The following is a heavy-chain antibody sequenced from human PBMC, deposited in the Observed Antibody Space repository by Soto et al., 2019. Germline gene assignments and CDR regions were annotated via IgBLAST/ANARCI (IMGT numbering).Heavy chain of an antibody. J-gene: IGHJ6*02. D-gene: IGHD3-3*01. CDR3: ARGAPNQYYDFWSAHYGMDV. CDR1: GYTFTSYD. V-gene: IGHV1-8*01. CDR2: MNPNSGNT. Sequence: ASLKVSCKASGYTFTSYDINWVRQATGQGPEWMGWMNPNSGNTGYAQKFQGRVTMTRDTSISTAYTELSSLRSEDTAMYYCARGAPNQYYDFWSAHYGMDVWGQGTTVTVSS.